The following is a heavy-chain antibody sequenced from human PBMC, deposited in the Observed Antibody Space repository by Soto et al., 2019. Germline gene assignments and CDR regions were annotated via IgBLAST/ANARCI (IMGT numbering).Heavy chain of an antibody. CDR2: VYDNGRP. CDR3: ARVAKMLYDRSLLSRRSSNWFDP. CDR1: GGSISVYY. D-gene: IGHD2-8*01. V-gene: IGHV4-59*12. J-gene: IGHJ5*02. Sequence: SETLSLTCTISGGSISVYYWSWIRQSPRQGLEWIGYVYDNGRPYYSPSLKSRVTISADTSKNQISLKLTSVTAADTAVYYCARVAKMLYDRSLLSRRSSNWFDPWGQETLVTVSS.